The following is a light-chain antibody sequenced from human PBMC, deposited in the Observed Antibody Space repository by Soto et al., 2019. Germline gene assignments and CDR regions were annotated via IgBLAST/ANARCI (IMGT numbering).Light chain of an antibody. CDR2: GAS. Sequence: EIVMTQSPATMSVSPGERVTLSCRARQSVSSNLAWYQQQPGQAPRLLIYGASTRATGIPARFSGSGSGTEFTLTISSLQSEDFAVYYCQPYNNWPLTFGGGTKVEIK. CDR1: QSVSSN. J-gene: IGKJ4*01. V-gene: IGKV3-15*01. CDR3: QPYNNWPLT.